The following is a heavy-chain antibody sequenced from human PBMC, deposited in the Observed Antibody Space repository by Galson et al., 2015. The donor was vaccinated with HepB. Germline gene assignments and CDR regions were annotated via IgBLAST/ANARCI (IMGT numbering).Heavy chain of an antibody. V-gene: IGHV3-11*06. J-gene: IGHJ4*02. CDR1: GFTFSDYY. CDR3: ARVADADYGDHSHFDY. D-gene: IGHD4-17*01. Sequence: SLRLPCAASGFTFSDYYMSWIRQAPGKGLEWLSYISSSTTYTNYADSVKGRFTISRDNAKNSLFLQINSLRAEDTAVYYCARVADADYGDHSHFDYWGQGTLVTVSS. CDR2: ISSSTTYT.